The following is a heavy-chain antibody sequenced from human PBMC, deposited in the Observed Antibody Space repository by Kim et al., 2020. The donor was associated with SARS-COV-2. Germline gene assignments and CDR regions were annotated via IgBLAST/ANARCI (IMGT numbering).Heavy chain of an antibody. D-gene: IGHD1-1*01. V-gene: IGHV4-31*03. Sequence: SETLSLTCTVSGGSISSGGYYWSWIRQHPGKGLEWIGYIYYSGSTYYNPSLKSRVTISVDTSKNQFSLKLSSVTAADTAVYYCARFLGGGWNPKRGAVDYWGQGTLVTVSS. CDR3: ARFLGGGWNPKRGAVDY. CDR2: IYYSGST. CDR1: GGSISSGGYY. J-gene: IGHJ4*02.